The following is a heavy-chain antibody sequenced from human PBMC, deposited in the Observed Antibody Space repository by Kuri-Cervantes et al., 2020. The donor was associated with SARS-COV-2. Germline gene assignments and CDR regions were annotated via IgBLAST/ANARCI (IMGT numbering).Heavy chain of an antibody. J-gene: IGHJ6*03. CDR1: GGSISSSSYY. Sequence: SETLSLTCTVSGGSISSSSYYWGWIRQPPGKGLEWIGGIYYSGSTYYNPSLKSRVTISVDTSKNQFSLKLSSVTAADTAVYYCARVGYYYGSGSYGPYYYYYYMDVWGKGTTVTVSS. CDR3: ARVGYYYGSGSYGPYYYYYYMDV. CDR2: IYYSGST. V-gene: IGHV4-39*01. D-gene: IGHD3-10*01.